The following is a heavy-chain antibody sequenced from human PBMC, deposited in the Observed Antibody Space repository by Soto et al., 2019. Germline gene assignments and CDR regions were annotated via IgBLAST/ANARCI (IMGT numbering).Heavy chain of an antibody. CDR3: ARKSGYSYGPDY. J-gene: IGHJ4*02. D-gene: IGHD5-18*01. V-gene: IGHV3-33*01. Sequence: GGSLRLSCAASGFTFSSYGMHWVRQAPGKGLEWVAVIWYDGSNKYYADSVKGRFTISRDNSKNTLYLQMNSLRAEDTAVYYCARKSGYSYGPDYWGQGTLVTVSS. CDR1: GFTFSSYG. CDR2: IWYDGSNK.